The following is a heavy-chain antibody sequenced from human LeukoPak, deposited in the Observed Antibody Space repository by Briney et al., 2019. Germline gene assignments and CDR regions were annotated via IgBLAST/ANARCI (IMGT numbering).Heavy chain of an antibody. Sequence: ETLSLTCTVSGGSISSYYWSWIRQPPGKGLEWVSVIYSGGSTYYAVSVKGRFTISRDNSKNTLYLQMNSLRAEDTAVYYCARGGYSSGYGYYWGQGTLVTVSS. CDR1: GGSISSYY. CDR2: IYSGGST. V-gene: IGHV3-66*01. CDR3: ARGGYSSGYGYY. D-gene: IGHD6-19*01. J-gene: IGHJ4*02.